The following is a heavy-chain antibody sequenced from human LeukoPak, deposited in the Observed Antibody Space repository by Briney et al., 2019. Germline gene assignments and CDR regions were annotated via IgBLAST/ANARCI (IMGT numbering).Heavy chain of an antibody. CDR3: ASPYSSGPWVQSAEYFQH. D-gene: IGHD6-19*01. Sequence: ASVKVSCKVSGYTLTELSMHWVRQAPGKGLEWMGGFDPEDGETIYAQKFQGRVTMTEDTSTDTAYMELSSLRSEDTAVYYCASPYSSGPWVQSAEYFQHWGQAPWSPSPQ. V-gene: IGHV1-24*01. CDR2: FDPEDGET. CDR1: GYTLTELS. J-gene: IGHJ1*01.